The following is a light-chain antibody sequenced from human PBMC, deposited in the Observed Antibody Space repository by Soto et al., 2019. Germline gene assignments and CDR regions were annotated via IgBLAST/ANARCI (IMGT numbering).Light chain of an antibody. CDR2: KAS. V-gene: IGKV1-5*03. CDR3: QQYNTYST. J-gene: IGKJ1*01. CDR1: QSISSW. Sequence: DIQMTQSPSTLSAFVGDRVTITCRASQSISSWLAWYQQKPGKAPKLLIYKASSLESGVPSRFSGSGYGTEFTLTISSLQPDDIAIYYCQQYNTYSTFGQGNKVDIK.